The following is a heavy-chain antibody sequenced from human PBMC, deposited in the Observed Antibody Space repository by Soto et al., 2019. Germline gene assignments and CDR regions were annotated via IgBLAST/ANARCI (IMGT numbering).Heavy chain of an antibody. CDR2: IPYDGSNK. CDR1: GFTFSSYG. Sequence: GGSLRLSCAASGFTFSSYGMHWVRQAPGKGLEWVAVIPYDGSNKYYADSVKGRFTISRDNSKNTLYLQMNSLRAEDTAVYYCAKLLLWFGEYPKALDYWGQGTLVTVSS. V-gene: IGHV3-30*18. CDR3: AKLLLWFGEYPKALDY. J-gene: IGHJ4*02. D-gene: IGHD3-10*01.